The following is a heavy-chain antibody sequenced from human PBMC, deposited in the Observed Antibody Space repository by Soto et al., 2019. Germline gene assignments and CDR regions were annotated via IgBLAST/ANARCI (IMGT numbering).Heavy chain of an antibody. Sequence: EVQLVESGGGLVRPGGSLRVSCAASGFTFSYYWMHWVRQAPGKGLVWVSRIHSDGSSTTYADFVKGRFIISRDNARNTVDLQMNSVRVEYTAVYYCARGDRGAFDLWGQGTVVTVSS. D-gene: IGHD1-26*01. J-gene: IGHJ3*01. CDR1: GFTFSYYW. CDR3: ARGDRGAFDL. V-gene: IGHV3-74*01. CDR2: IHSDGSST.